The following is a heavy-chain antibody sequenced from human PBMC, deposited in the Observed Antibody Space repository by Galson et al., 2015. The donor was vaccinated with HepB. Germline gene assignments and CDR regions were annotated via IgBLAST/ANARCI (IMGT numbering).Heavy chain of an antibody. CDR1: GYSFTSYW. J-gene: IGHJ5*02. CDR2: IDPSDSYT. V-gene: IGHV5-10-1*01. CDR3: ARGEPGARYNWNDGGWFDP. D-gene: IGHD1-20*01. Sequence: QSGAEGKKPGESLKVSCKGSGYSFTSYWISWVRQLPGKGLEWMGRIDPSDSYTNYSPSFQGHVTISADKSISTAYLQWSSLKASDTAMYYCARGEPGARYNWNDGGWFDPWGQGTLVTVSS.